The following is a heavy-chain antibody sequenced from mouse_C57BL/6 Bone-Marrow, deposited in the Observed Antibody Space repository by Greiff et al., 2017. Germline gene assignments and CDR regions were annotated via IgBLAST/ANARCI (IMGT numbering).Heavy chain of an antibody. CDR3: AGAHTPYAMDY. V-gene: IGHV12-3*01. Sequence: VQLQESGPGLVKPSQSLFLTCSITGFPITSGYYWIWIRQSPGKPLEWMGYITHSGETFYNPSLQSPISITRETSKNQFFLQLNSVTTEDTAMYYCAGAHTPYAMDYWGQGTSVTVSS. CDR2: ITHSGET. J-gene: IGHJ4*01. D-gene: IGHD5-1-1*01. CDR1: GFPITSGYY.